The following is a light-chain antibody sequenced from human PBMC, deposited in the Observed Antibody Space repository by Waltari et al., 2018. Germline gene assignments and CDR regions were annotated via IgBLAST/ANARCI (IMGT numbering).Light chain of an antibody. V-gene: IGKV1-33*01. Sequence: DIQMTQSPASLSASVGDSVTITCQASQDIGNNLNWYQQKPGKAPKILIYDASSLETGVPSRFSGSGSGTYFSFSINALQPEDTATYFCQQYDNPAITFGQGTRLDIK. J-gene: IGKJ5*01. CDR3: QQYDNPAIT. CDR1: QDIGNN. CDR2: DAS.